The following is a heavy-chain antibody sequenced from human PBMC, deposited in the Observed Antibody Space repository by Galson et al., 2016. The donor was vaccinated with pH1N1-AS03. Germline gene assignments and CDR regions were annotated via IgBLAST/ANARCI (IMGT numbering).Heavy chain of an antibody. CDR2: VYWDETR. J-gene: IGHJ3*02. CDR3: ALPNSGGNAFEI. Sequence: PALVKPTQTLTLTCSVSGVSVTSSGVGVGWFRQPPGKALEWLALVYWDETRRYSLSLKNRLTITKDSSKNQVVLTVTSVDPMDIATYFCALPNSGGNAFEIWGPGTMVTVSS. CDR1: GVSVTSSGVG. D-gene: IGHD2/OR15-2a*01. V-gene: IGHV2-5*02.